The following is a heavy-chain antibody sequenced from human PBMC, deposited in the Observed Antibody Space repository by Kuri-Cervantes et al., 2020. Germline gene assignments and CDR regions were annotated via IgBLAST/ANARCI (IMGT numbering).Heavy chain of an antibody. CDR3: ARGSVEMATIKDAFDI. D-gene: IGHD5-24*01. CDR1: GYSFTSYW. CDR2: IYPGDSGT. V-gene: IGHV5-51*01. Sequence: GESLKISCKGSGYSFTSYWIGWVRQMPGKGLEWMGIIYPGDSGTRYSPSFQGQVTVSADKSISTAYLQWSSLKASDTAMYYCARGSVEMATIKDAFDIWGQGTMVTVSS. J-gene: IGHJ3*02.